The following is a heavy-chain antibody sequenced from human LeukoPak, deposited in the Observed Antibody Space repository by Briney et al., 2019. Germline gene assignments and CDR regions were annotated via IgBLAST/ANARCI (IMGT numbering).Heavy chain of an antibody. Sequence: PGGSLRLSCVASAFTFSPSSLIWVRRAPGKGLEWVASISSSSTYIYYADSVKGRFTISRDNAKNSLYLQMNSLRAEDTAVYYCARDRNSGIYYGSGRDFDYWGQGTLVTVSS. CDR2: ISSSSTYI. D-gene: IGHD3-10*01. CDR1: AFTFSPSS. CDR3: ARDRNSGIYYGSGRDFDY. V-gene: IGHV3-21*01. J-gene: IGHJ4*02.